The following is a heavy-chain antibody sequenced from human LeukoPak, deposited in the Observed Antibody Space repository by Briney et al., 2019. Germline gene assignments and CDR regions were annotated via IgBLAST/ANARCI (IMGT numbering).Heavy chain of an antibody. CDR2: INAGNGNT. D-gene: IGHD6-19*01. J-gene: IGHJ4*02. CDR3: ARPPPDSSGWGFDY. Sequence: GASVKVSCKASGYTFTSYAMHWVRQATGQRLEWMGWINAGNGNTKYSQKFQGRVTITRDTSASTAYMELSSLRSEDTAVYYCARPPPDSSGWGFDYWGQGTLVTVSS. CDR1: GYTFTSYA. V-gene: IGHV1-3*01.